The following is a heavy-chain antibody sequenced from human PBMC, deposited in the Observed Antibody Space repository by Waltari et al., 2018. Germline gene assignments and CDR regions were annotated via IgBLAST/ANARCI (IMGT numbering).Heavy chain of an antibody. CDR1: GFNFSQYA. D-gene: IGHD6-19*01. J-gene: IGHJ4*02. Sequence: VQLLESGGALEQPGGSLRISCVGSGFNFSQYAMTWVRQAPGKGLEWVSTMSGTGDYTYYADSVKGRFTISRDNSKNTVFLHMNNLRVEDTAIYFCAKDQAEWLVLDGYFDSWGQGTPVTVSS. V-gene: IGHV3-23*01. CDR3: AKDQAEWLVLDGYFDS. CDR2: MSGTGDYT.